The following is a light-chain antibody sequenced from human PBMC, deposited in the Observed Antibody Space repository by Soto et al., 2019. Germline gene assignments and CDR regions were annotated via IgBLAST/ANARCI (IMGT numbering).Light chain of an antibody. V-gene: IGKV1-5*03. Sequence: DIQMTQSPSTLSASVGDRVTITCRASQSISSWLAWYQQKPGKAPKLLIYTASSLESGVPSRFSGSGSGTEFTLTISSLQPDHFATYYCQQYNSPPLTFGGGTKVEIK. CDR2: TAS. CDR1: QSISSW. CDR3: QQYNSPPLT. J-gene: IGKJ4*01.